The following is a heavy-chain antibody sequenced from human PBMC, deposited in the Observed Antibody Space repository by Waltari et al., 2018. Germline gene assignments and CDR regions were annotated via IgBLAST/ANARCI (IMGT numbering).Heavy chain of an antibody. CDR1: GYIFTGPF. Sequence: QIQLVQSGAEVKKPGASVKVSCKAHGYIFTGPFIHWVRHTPGQGLEWMGWINPKSGDTNYAQKFKGRITMTRDTSINTVYLELKRLTSADTAVYFCARDWGVVAAYNAFGFWGQGTLVTVSS. V-gene: IGHV1-2*02. D-gene: IGHD2-21*01. J-gene: IGHJ4*02. CDR3: ARDWGVVAAYNAFGF. CDR2: INPKSGDT.